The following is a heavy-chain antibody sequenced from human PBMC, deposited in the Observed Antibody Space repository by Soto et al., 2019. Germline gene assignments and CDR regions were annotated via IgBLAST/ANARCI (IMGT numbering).Heavy chain of an antibody. Sequence: SETLSLTCTVSGGSISSSSYYWGWIRQHPGKGLEWIGNIYYSGSTYYNTSLKSRVTISVDASKNQFSLKLSSVTAADTAVYYCARDKKGRYSGYDYVPGGFDYWGQGTLVTVSS. J-gene: IGHJ4*02. V-gene: IGHV4-31*03. D-gene: IGHD5-12*01. CDR3: ARDKKGRYSGYDYVPGGFDY. CDR1: GGSISSSSYY. CDR2: IYYSGST.